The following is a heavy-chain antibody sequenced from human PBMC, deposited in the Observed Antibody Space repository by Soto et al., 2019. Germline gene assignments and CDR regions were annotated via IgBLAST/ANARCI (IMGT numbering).Heavy chain of an antibody. J-gene: IGHJ3*02. V-gene: IGHV1-69*02. D-gene: IGHD1-26*01. CDR1: GGTLSSYT. CDR2: IIPILGIA. CDR3: ARLIVGATTNAFDI. Sequence: QVQLVQSGAEVKKPGSSVKVSCKASGGTLSSYTISWVRQAPGQGLEWMGRIIPILGIANYAQKFQGRVTITADKSTSTAYMELSSLRSEDTAVYYCARLIVGATTNAFDIWGQGTMVTVSS.